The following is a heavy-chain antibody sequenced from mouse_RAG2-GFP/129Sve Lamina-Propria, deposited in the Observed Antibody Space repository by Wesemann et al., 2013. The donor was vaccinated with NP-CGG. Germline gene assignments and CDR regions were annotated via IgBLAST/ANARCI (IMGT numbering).Heavy chain of an antibody. Sequence: QVQLQQPGAELVKPGASVKLSCKASGYTFTDHTIHWMKQRPEQGLEWIGYIYPRDGSTKYNEKFKGKAILTADKSSSTAYMQLSSLTSEDSAVYYCTYGFAYWGQGTLVTVSA. J-gene: IGHJ3*01. CDR3: TYGFAY. CDR2: IYPRDGST. D-gene: IGHD6-5*01. CDR1: GYTFTDHT. V-gene: IGHV1-78*01.